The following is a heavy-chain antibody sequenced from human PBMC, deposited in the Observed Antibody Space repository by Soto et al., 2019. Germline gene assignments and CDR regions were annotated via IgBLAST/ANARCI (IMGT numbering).Heavy chain of an antibody. V-gene: IGHV3-53*01. CDR3: APRAGGGGY. Sequence: EVQLVESGGGLIQPGGSLRLSCAVSGFTVSNNYMSWVRQAPGKGLEGVSVIYSGGYTAYGDSVKGRFTISRDNSKNTLFLKMNTLGADEPAVFYWAPRAGGGGYWGQGTLVTVSS. J-gene: IGHJ4*02. D-gene: IGHD3-10*01. CDR2: IYSGGYT. CDR1: GFTVSNNY.